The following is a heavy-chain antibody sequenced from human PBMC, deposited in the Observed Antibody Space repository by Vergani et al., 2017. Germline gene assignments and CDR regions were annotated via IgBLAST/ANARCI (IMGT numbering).Heavy chain of an antibody. CDR3: ARGSRAAGYSGPDS. V-gene: IGHV4-4*07. CDR1: GAPISYWC. J-gene: IGHJ4*02. D-gene: IGHD6-13*01. Sequence: QVQMQESGPGLVKTSETLSLTCSASGAPISYWCWSWLRQPAGKGLEWIGRLCPSGSTNYKPSLKSRVTMSIDTSKNQFSLTLSSVNATDTAVYYCARGSRAAGYSGPDSWGLGTRVTVSS. CDR2: LCPSGST.